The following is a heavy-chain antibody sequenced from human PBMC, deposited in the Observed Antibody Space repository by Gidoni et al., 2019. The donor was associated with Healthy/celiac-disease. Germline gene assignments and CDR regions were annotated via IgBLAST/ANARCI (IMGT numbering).Heavy chain of an antibody. CDR2: INHSGST. J-gene: IGHJ6*02. Sequence: QVQLQQWGAGLLKPSETLSLTCAVYGGSFSGYYWSWIRQPPGKGLEWIGEINHSGSTNYNPSLKSRVTISVDTSKNQFSLKLSSVTAADTAVYYCARYDPYYYYGMDVWGQGTTVTVSS. V-gene: IGHV4-34*01. CDR3: ARYDPYYYYGMDV. CDR1: GGSFSGYY. D-gene: IGHD3-3*01.